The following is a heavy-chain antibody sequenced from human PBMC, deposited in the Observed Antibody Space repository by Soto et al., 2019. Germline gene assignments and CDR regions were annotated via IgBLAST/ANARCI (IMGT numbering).Heavy chain of an antibody. CDR1: GGSFSGYY. D-gene: IGHD6-6*01. CDR3: AIGHDYSSSSSYFDY. CDR2: INHSGST. V-gene: IGHV4-34*01. J-gene: IGHJ4*02. Sequence: SETLSLTCAVYGGSFSGYYWSWIRQPPGKGLEWIGEINHSGSTNYNPSLKSRVTISVDTSTNQFSLKLSSVTAADTAVYYCAIGHDYSSSSSYFDYWGQGTLVTVSS.